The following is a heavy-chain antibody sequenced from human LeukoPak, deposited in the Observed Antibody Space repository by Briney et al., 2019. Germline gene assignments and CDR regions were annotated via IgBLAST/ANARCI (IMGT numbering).Heavy chain of an antibody. Sequence: GGSLRLSCTVSGFTVSSNSMSWVRQAPGKGLEWVSFIFSSTHYSDSVKGRFTISRDNSKNTLYLEMNNMRPEDTAVYYCAKVPYYYGSGSLKTGYFDYWGQGTLVTVSS. CDR1: GFTVSSNS. J-gene: IGHJ4*02. CDR2: IFSST. V-gene: IGHV3-66*03. CDR3: AKVPYYYGSGSLKTGYFDY. D-gene: IGHD3-10*01.